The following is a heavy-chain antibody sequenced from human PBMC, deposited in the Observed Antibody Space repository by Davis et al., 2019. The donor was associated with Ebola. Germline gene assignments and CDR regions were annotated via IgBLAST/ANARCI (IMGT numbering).Heavy chain of an antibody. D-gene: IGHD2-21*02. CDR2: INQDGSVT. V-gene: IGHV3-7*03. J-gene: IGHJ6*03. Sequence: GESLKISCTASGLTFSNSWMSWVRQAPGKGLEWVANINQDGSVTNYVDSVKGRFTISRENAKNTLYLEMNSLRAEDTAVYYCAKDPPPSLTYYYYYMDVWGKGTTVTVSS. CDR3: AKDPPPSLTYYYYYMDV. CDR1: GLTFSNSW.